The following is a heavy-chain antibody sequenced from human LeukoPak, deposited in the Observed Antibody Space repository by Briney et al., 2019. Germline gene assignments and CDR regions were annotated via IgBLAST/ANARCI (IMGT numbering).Heavy chain of an antibody. Sequence: SETLSLTCTVSGGSISSSTYYWAWIRQPPGKGLEWIGSIYKTGSTNYSPSLKSRVTISVDTSKNQFSLKLSSVTAADTAVYYCARDSPYYVWGSYRSPGYFDYWGQGTLVTVSS. D-gene: IGHD3-16*02. CDR3: ARDSPYYVWGSYRSPGYFDY. CDR1: GGSISSSTYY. V-gene: IGHV4-39*07. CDR2: IYKTGST. J-gene: IGHJ4*02.